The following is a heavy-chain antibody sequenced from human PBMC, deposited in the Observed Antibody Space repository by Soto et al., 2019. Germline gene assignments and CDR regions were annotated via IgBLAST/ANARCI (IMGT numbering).Heavy chain of an antibody. CDR2: IYYTGST. CDR3: ARLTSGYYATFDY. J-gene: IGHJ4*02. Sequence: QVQLQESGPGLVKPSETLSLTCTVSGGSINSYYWTWVRQPPGKGLEWIGYIYYTGSTNYSPSLKSRVPISLDTSKNQFSLTRSSVTAADTAVYYWARLTSGYYATFDYWGQGTLGTVSS. V-gene: IGHV4-59*08. CDR1: GGSINSYY. D-gene: IGHD3-22*01.